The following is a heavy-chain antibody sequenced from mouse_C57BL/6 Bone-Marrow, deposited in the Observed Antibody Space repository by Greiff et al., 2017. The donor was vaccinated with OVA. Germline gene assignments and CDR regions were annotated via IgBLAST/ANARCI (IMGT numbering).Heavy chain of an antibody. J-gene: IGHJ3*01. D-gene: IGHD1-1*01. CDR1: GYTFTDYY. Sequence: VQLQQSGPVLVKPGASVKMSCKASGYTFTDYYMNWVKQSHGKSLEWIGVINPYNGGTSYNQKLKGKATLTVDKSSSTAYMELNSLTSEASAVDYCARSGYYDPWFAYWGQGTLVTVSA. CDR3: ARSGYYDPWFAY. V-gene: IGHV1-19*01. CDR2: INPYNGGT.